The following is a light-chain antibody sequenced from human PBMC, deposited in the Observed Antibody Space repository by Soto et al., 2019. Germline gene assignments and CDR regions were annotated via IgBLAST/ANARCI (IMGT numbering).Light chain of an antibody. CDR2: DAS. CDR1: QSVSSNY. J-gene: IGKJ1*01. Sequence: EIVLTQSPGTLSLSPGERATLSCRASQSVSSNYLAWYQQKPGQPPRLLISDASSRATGIPDRFSGSGSGTDFTLTISGLEPEDFAVYYCEHYDCSPPSWTFGQGTKVEIK. V-gene: IGKV3-20*01. CDR3: EHYDCSPPSWT.